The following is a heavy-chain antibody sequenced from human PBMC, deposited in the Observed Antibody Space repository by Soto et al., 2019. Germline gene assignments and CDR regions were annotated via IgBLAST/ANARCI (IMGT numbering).Heavy chain of an antibody. CDR1: GFAFNDSA. V-gene: IGHV3-73*01. D-gene: IGHD2-15*01. J-gene: IGHJ4*02. CDR3: TNNFV. Sequence: DVQVVQSGGGLVQPGGSLKLSCAASGFAFNDSAMHWVRQASGKGLEWVARVRRKTNNYATAYPVSVRGRFTVSRDDSMGTTYLQMNSLKPEDTAMYYCTNNFVWGQGVLGTVSS. CDR2: VRRKTNNYAT.